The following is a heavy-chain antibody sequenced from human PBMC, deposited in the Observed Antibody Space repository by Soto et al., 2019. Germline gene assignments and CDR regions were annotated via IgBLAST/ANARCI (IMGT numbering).Heavy chain of an antibody. CDR2: IYHSGST. CDR3: ARRGSGSSPFLDYYYGMDV. J-gene: IGHJ6*02. D-gene: IGHD3-10*01. Sequence: SETLSLTCAVSGGSISTSNWWSWVRQPPGKGLEWIGEIYHSGSTNYSPSLKSRVTISVDKSKNQFSLKLSSVTAADTAVYYCARRGSGSSPFLDYYYGMDVWGQGTTVTVSS. CDR1: GGSISTSNW. V-gene: IGHV4-4*02.